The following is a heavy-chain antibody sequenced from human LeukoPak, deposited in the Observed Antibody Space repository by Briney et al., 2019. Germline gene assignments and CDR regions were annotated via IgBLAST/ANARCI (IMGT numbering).Heavy chain of an antibody. CDR3: ATSMVAAAFDY. J-gene: IGHJ4*02. CDR2: INEDGSRW. Sequence: GGSLRLSCAASGFTFSDYWMTWVRQAPGKGLEWVANINEDGSRWMYADSLRGRFTISRDNAKNSLYLQMDSLRAEDTAVYYCATSMVAAAFDYWGQGTLVTVSS. CDR1: GFTFSDYW. V-gene: IGHV3-7*01. D-gene: IGHD2-15*01.